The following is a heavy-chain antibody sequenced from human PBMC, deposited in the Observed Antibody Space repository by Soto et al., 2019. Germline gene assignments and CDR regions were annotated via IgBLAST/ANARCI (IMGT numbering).Heavy chain of an antibody. CDR2: INPNSGGT. V-gene: IGHV1-2*04. J-gene: IGHJ6*02. CDR1: GYTFTRYH. Sequence: ASVKGSFQAFGYTFTRYHIHPARQAPRQGLEWMGWINPNSGGTNYAQKFQGWVTMTRDTSISTAYMELSRLRSDDTAVYYCAIDRIAAAGTGSGMDVWGQGTTVTVSS. D-gene: IGHD6-13*01. CDR3: AIDRIAAAGTGSGMDV.